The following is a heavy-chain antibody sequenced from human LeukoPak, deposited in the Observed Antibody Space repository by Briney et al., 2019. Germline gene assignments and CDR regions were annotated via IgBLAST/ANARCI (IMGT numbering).Heavy chain of an antibody. CDR1: GFTFSSYA. D-gene: IGHD3-22*01. V-gene: IGHV3-23*01. J-gene: IGHJ4*02. CDR3: AKGPWRITMIVVVKRYYFDY. CDR2: ISGSGGST. Sequence: PGGSLRLSCAASGFTFSSYAMSWVRQAPGKGMEWVSAISGSGGSTYYADSVKGRFTISRDNSKNTLYLQMNSLRAEDTAVNYCAKGPWRITMIVVVKRYYFDYWGQGTLVTVSS.